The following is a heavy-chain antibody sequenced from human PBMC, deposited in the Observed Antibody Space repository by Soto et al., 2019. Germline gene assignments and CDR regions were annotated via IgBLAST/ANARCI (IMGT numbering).Heavy chain of an antibody. CDR2: INGDGSFT. CDR1: AFTFKNHW. J-gene: IGHJ4*02. Sequence: GGSLRLSCAASAFTFKNHWMHWVRQVPGKGPVWVSRINGDGSFTSYADAVKGRFTISRDNAKNTLSLQMNSLRAEDTAIYYCARCMGFDGSGYAFFDSWGQGTQVTVSS. V-gene: IGHV3-74*01. D-gene: IGHD3-10*01. CDR3: ARCMGFDGSGYAFFDS.